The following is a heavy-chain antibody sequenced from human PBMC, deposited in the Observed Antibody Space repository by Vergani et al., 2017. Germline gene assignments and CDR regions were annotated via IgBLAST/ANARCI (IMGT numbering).Heavy chain of an antibody. D-gene: IGHD3-3*01. J-gene: IGHJ4*02. V-gene: IGHV3-15*01. CDR1: GFTFSNAW. Sequence: EVQLVESGGGLVKPGGSLRLSCAASGFTFSNAWMSWVRQAPGKGLEWVGRIKSKTDGGTTDYAAPVKGRFTISRADSKNTLYLQMNSLKTEDTAVYYCTSWYYDFWSGYFFDYWGQGTLVTVSS. CDR3: TSWYYDFWSGYFFDY. CDR2: IKSKTDGGTT.